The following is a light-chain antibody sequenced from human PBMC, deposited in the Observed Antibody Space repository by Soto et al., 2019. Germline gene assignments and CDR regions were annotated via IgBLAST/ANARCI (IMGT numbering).Light chain of an antibody. CDR3: QHYDTYSP. CDR1: QIISNR. J-gene: IGKJ4*02. CDR2: KTS. Sequence: DIQTTQSPSTLSASVGDRVTITCRASQIISNRLAWYQQKPGKAPKLLIYKTSSLESGVPARFSGSGSGTEFTLTISSLQPDDFATYFCQHYDTYSPFGGGTKVEIK. V-gene: IGKV1-5*03.